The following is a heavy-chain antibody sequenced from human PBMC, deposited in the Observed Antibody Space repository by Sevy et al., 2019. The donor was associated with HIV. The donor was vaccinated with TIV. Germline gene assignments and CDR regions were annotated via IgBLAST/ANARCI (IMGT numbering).Heavy chain of an antibody. Sequence: VGSLRLSCSASGFNFSTDAMHWVRQAPGKELEWVAVIASDVSRKYYAASVRGRFAISRDNSKNTLSLQMNSLRVEDTGVYYCARAARGDAALPDYWGQGTLVTVSS. CDR2: IASDVSRK. V-gene: IGHV3-30*09. J-gene: IGHJ4*02. CDR1: GFNFSTDA. D-gene: IGHD3-16*01. CDR3: ARAARGDAALPDY.